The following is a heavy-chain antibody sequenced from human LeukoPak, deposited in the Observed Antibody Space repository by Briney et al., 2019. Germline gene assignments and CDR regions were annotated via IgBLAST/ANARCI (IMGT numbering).Heavy chain of an antibody. D-gene: IGHD5-24*01. Sequence: GGSLRLSCAASGFTFSSYGMHWVRQAPGKGLEWVAVISYDGSNKYYADSVKGRFTISRDNYKNTLYLQMNSLRAEDTAVYYCARIRDDYNPLDYWGQGTLVTVSS. CDR3: ARIRDDYNPLDY. CDR1: GFTFSSYG. V-gene: IGHV3-30*03. J-gene: IGHJ4*02. CDR2: ISYDGSNK.